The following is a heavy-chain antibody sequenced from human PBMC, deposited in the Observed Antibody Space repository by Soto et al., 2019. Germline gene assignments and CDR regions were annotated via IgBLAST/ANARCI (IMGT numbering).Heavy chain of an antibody. D-gene: IGHD3-22*01. Sequence: ASVKVSCKASGYTFTSYYMHWVRQAPGQGLEWMGIINPSGGSTSYAQKFQGRVTMTRDTSTSTVYMELSSLRSEDTAVYYCARGDYYDTSGDARFYYYYRMDVWGQGTTVTVPS. CDR3: ARGDYYDTSGDARFYYYYRMDV. V-gene: IGHV1-46*01. J-gene: IGHJ6*02. CDR1: GYTFTSYY. CDR2: INPSGGST.